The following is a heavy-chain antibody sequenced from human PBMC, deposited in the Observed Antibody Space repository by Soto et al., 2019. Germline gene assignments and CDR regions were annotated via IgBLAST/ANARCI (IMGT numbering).Heavy chain of an antibody. V-gene: IGHV3-23*01. CDR3: AKTPNVLSDLYGEFDY. Sequence: GGSLRLSCAASGFTFSSYAMSWVRQAPGKGLEWVSAISGSGGSTYYADSVKGRFTIFRDNSKNTLYLQMNSLRAEDTAVYYCAKTPNVLSDLYGEFDYWGQGTLVTVSS. D-gene: IGHD3-16*01. CDR1: GFTFSSYA. CDR2: ISGSGGST. J-gene: IGHJ4*02.